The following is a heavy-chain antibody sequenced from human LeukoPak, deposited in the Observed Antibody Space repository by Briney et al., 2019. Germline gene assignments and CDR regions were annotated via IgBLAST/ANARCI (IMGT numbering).Heavy chain of an antibody. CDR1: GFTFSSYT. J-gene: IGHJ4*02. D-gene: IGHD4-17*01. CDR2: INGNGGST. CDR3: AILTVTTAY. V-gene: IGHV3-23*01. Sequence: HPRGSLRLSCAASGFTFSSYTMSWVRQIPGKGLEWVSGINGNGGSTNYADSVKGRFTISRDNSKNTLYLQMNSLRAEDTAVYYCAILTVTTAYWGQGTLVTVSS.